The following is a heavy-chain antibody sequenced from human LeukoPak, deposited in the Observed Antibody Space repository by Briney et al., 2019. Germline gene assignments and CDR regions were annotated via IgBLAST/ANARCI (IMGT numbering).Heavy chain of an antibody. V-gene: IGHV3-7*01. CDR2: IKQDGSEK. CDR1: GFTFSSYW. Sequence: GGSLRLSCAASGFTFSSYWMSWVCQAPGKGLEWVANIKQDGSEKYYVDSVKGRFTISRDNAKNSLYLQMNSLRAEDTAVYYCARDWAFTIFGVVPGYGMDVWGQGTTVTVSS. D-gene: IGHD3-3*01. J-gene: IGHJ6*02. CDR3: ARDWAFTIFGVVPGYGMDV.